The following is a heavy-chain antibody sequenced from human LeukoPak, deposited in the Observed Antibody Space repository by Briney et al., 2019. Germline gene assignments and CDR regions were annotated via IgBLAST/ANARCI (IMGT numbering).Heavy chain of an antibody. V-gene: IGHV4-38-2*02. J-gene: IGHJ4*02. Sequence: SETLSLTCTVSHYSISSNYYWGWIRQPPGKGLEWIGSIYHSGSTYYNPSLKSRVTISVDTSKNQFSLKLTSVAAADTAVYYCARSSGYMSYWGQGTLVTVSS. CDR1: HYSISSNYY. CDR3: ARSSGYMSY. D-gene: IGHD3-22*01. CDR2: IYHSGST.